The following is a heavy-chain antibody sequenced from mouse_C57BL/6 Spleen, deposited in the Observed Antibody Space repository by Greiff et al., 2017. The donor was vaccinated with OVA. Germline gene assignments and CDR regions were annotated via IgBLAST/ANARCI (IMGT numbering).Heavy chain of an antibody. V-gene: IGHV1-82*01. D-gene: IGHD1-1*01. Sequence: VQLQQSGPELVKPGASVKISCKASGYAFSSSWMNWVKQRPGKGLEWIGRIYPGDGDTNYNGKFKGKATLTADKSSSTAYMQLSSLTSEDSAVYFCAKGDYYGGGYGAYWGQGTLVTVSA. CDR2: IYPGDGDT. CDR3: AKGDYYGGGYGAY. CDR1: GYAFSSSW. J-gene: IGHJ3*01.